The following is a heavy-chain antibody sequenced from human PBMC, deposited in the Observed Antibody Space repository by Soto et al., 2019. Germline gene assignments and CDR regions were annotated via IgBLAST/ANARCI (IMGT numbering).Heavy chain of an antibody. Sequence: SQTLSLTRAISGASVSSNSAAWNWFRQSPSRGLEWLGRTYFRSKWYNDYAVSVKSRITINPDTSKNQFSLQLNSVTPEDTAVYYGARDSSGWYNFDYWGQGTLGTVSS. CDR1: GASVSSNSAA. J-gene: IGHJ4*02. CDR2: TYFRSKWYN. V-gene: IGHV6-1*01. CDR3: ARDSSGWYNFDY. D-gene: IGHD6-19*01.